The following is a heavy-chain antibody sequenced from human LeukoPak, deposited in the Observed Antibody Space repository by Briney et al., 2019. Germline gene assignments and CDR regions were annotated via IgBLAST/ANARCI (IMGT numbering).Heavy chain of an antibody. CDR1: GGSISSSSYY. CDR2: FYYSGST. D-gene: IGHD1-26*01. Sequence: SETLSLTCTVSGGSISSSSYYWGWIRQPPGKGLEWIGSFYYSGSTYYNPSLKSRVTISVDTSKNQFSLKLSSVTAADTAVYYCARHRGVGASFDYWGQGTLVTDSS. V-gene: IGHV4-39*01. CDR3: ARHRGVGASFDY. J-gene: IGHJ4*02.